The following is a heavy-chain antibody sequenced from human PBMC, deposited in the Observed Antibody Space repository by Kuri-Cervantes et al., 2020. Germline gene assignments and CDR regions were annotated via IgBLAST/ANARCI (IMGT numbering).Heavy chain of an antibody. CDR2: ISSSSSYI. Sequence: GGSLRLSCAASGFTFSTYGMSWVRQAPGKGLEWVSSISSSSSYIYYADSVKGRFTISRDNAKNSLYLQMNSLRAEDTAVYYCARDGIYSGYDFDAFDIWGQGTMVTVSS. CDR1: GFTFSTYG. CDR3: ARDGIYSGYDFDAFDI. D-gene: IGHD5-12*01. V-gene: IGHV3-21*01. J-gene: IGHJ3*02.